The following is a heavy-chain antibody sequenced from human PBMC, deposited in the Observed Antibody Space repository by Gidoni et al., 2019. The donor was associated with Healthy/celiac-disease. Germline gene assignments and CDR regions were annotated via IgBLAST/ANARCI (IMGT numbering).Heavy chain of an antibody. CDR3: AREGATFGMDV. CDR1: GYTFTSYY. D-gene: IGHD1-26*01. J-gene: IGHJ6*02. CDR2: INPSGGST. Sequence: QVQLVQSGAEVKKPGASGKVSCKASGYTFTSYYMLWVRQAPGQGLEWMGIINPSGGSTSYARKFQGRVTMTRDTSTSTVYMELSSLRSEDTAVYYCAREGATFGMDVWGQGTTVTVSS. V-gene: IGHV1-46*01.